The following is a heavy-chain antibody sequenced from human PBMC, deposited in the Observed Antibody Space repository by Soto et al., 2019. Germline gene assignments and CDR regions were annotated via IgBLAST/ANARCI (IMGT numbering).Heavy chain of an antibody. CDR1: GFTFSSYA. Sequence: GGSLRLSCAASGFTFSSYAMSWVRQAPGKGLEWVSAISGSGGSTYYADSVKGRFTISRDNSKNTLYLQMNSLRAEDTAVYYFANPRWGYYDILTGTSKWGQGTLVTVSS. V-gene: IGHV3-23*01. CDR2: ISGSGGST. D-gene: IGHD3-9*01. CDR3: ANPRWGYYDILTGTSK. J-gene: IGHJ4*02.